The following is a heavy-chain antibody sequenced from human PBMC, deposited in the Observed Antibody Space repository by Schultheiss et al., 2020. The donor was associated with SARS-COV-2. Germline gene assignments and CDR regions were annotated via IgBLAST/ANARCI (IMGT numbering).Heavy chain of an antibody. CDR1: GFTFSGYA. J-gene: IGHJ4*02. Sequence: GESLKISCAASGFTFSGYAMSWVRQAPGKGLEWVSTVSGSGDSRYYADSVKGQFTISRDYSKNTLYLQLNSLRVEDTAVYYCAKHGYNWRIDYWGQGTLVTVSS. V-gene: IGHV3-23*01. CDR2: VSGSGDSR. CDR3: AKHGYNWRIDY. D-gene: IGHD5-24*01.